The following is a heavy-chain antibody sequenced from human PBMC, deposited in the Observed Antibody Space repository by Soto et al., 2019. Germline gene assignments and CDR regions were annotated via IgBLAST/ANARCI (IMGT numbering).Heavy chain of an antibody. J-gene: IGHJ3*02. V-gene: IGHV4-34*01. Sequence: PSETLSLTCAVYGGSFSGYYWSWIRQPPGKGLEWIGKINHNGNTRFNPYFNSRVTISVDTSKIQFSVKLNSVTAADTAVYYFARHQSIVVVTAARAFDIWGQGTMVTVSS. CDR3: ARHQSIVVVTAARAFDI. D-gene: IGHD2-15*01. CDR1: GGSFSGYY. CDR2: INHNGNT.